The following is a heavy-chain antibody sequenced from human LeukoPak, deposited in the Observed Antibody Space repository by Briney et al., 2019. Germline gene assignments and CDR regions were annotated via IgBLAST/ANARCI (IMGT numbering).Heavy chain of an antibody. V-gene: IGHV3-15*01. CDR1: GFTFSKAW. J-gene: IGHJ4*02. CDR2: IKSKTDGGTT. Sequence: GGSLRLSCAASGFTFSKAWMSWVRQAPGKGLEWVGRIKSKTDGGTTDYAAPVKGRFTISRDDSKNTLYLQMNSLKTEDTAVYYCTTSHPITYYYDSSGYYYVDYWGQGTLVTVSS. CDR3: TTSHPITYYYDSSGYYYVDY. D-gene: IGHD3-22*01.